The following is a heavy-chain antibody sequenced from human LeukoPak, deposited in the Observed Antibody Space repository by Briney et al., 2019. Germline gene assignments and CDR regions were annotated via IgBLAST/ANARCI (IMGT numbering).Heavy chain of an antibody. CDR2: ISYDGSNK. Sequence: GGSLRLSCAASGFTFSSYSMNWVRQAPGKGLEWVAVISYDGSNKYYADSVKGRFTISRDNSKNTLYLQMNSLRAEDTAVYYCVIDGDYDPLARHWGQGTLVTVSS. CDR1: GFTFSSYS. CDR3: VIDGDYDPLARH. D-gene: IGHD4-17*01. V-gene: IGHV3-30*03. J-gene: IGHJ4*02.